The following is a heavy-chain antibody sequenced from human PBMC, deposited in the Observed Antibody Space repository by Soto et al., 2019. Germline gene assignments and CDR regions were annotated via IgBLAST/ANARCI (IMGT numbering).Heavy chain of an antibody. J-gene: IGHJ4*02. CDR2: IYYSGST. Sequence: SETLSLTCTVSGGSISSYYWSWIRQPPGKGLEWIGYIYYSGSTNYNPSLKSRVTISVDTSENQFSLKLSSVTAADTAVYYCARVGGESRGASIAAAGTPYFDYWGQGTLVTVSS. V-gene: IGHV4-59*01. CDR1: GGSISSYY. D-gene: IGHD6-13*01. CDR3: ARVGGESRGASIAAAGTPYFDY.